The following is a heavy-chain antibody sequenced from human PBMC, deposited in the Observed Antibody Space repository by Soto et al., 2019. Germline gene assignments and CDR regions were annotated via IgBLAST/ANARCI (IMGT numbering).Heavy chain of an antibody. J-gene: IGHJ5*02. V-gene: IGHV4-4*02. CDR3: ARGERQQQRDT. Sequence: SETLTLTCAVSGDSISNTNWWSWVRQPPGRGLEWIGEIYHSGDTNYNPSLKSRVILSVDKSKNQFFLKVNSVTAADTAVYYCARGERQQQRDTWGRGILVTVSS. D-gene: IGHD6-13*01. CDR1: GDSISNTNW. CDR2: IYHSGDT.